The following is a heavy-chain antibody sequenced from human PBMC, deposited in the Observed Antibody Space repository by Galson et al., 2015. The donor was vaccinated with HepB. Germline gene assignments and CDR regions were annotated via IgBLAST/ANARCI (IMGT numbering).Heavy chain of an antibody. Sequence: SVKVSCKASGYSFNTYAMHWVRQAPGQRPEWMGWINAGNGDTKYSQNFQGRVTFTRGTSASTAYMELSSLRSEDTSVYYCARKIKGGDALDIWGQGTMVTVSS. V-gene: IGHV1-3*01. D-gene: IGHD3-16*01. CDR1: GYSFNTYA. CDR3: ARKIKGGDALDI. J-gene: IGHJ3*02. CDR2: INAGNGDT.